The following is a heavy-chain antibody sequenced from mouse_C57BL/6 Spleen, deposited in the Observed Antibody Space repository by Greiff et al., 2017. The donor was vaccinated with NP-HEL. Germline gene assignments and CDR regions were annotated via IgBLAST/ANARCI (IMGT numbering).Heavy chain of an antibody. V-gene: IGHV1-69*01. CDR3: ARSVYGSRAWFAY. CDR2: IDPSDSYT. CDR1: GYTFTSYW. Sequence: QVQLQQPGAELVMPGASVKLSCKASGYTFTSYWMHWVKQRPGQGLEWIGAIDPSDSYTNYNQKFKGKSTLTVDKSSSTAYMQLSSLTTEDSAVYYCARSVYGSRAWFAYWGQGTLVTVSA. D-gene: IGHD1-1*01. J-gene: IGHJ3*01.